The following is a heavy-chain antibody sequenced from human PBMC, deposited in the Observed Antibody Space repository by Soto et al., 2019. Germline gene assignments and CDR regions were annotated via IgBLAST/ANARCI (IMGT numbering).Heavy chain of an antibody. CDR2: INPNSGGT. CDR1: GYTFTGYY. CDR3: ARAGYSYGSLPADY. Sequence: ASVKVSCKASGYTFTGYYMHWVRQAPGQGLEWMGWINPNSGGTNYAQKFQGWVTMTRDTSISTAYMELSRLRSDDTAVYYCARAGYSYGSLPADYWGQGTPVTVSS. J-gene: IGHJ4*02. V-gene: IGHV1-2*04. D-gene: IGHD5-18*01.